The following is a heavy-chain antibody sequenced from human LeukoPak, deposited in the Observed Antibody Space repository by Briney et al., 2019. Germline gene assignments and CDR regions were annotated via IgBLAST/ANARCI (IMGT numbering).Heavy chain of an antibody. Sequence: GGSLRLSCVASGFTFSSYWMHWVRHDPRKGLVWVSRINGDGRNINYADSVRGRFTISRGNAKNTLYLQMNTLRVEDTAVYYCTRDLMDYDVSTGLHHYYMDVWGQGTTVTVSS. CDR1: GFTFSSYW. CDR2: INGDGRNI. J-gene: IGHJ6*02. V-gene: IGHV3-74*01. CDR3: TRDLMDYDVSTGLHHYYMDV. D-gene: IGHD3-9*01.